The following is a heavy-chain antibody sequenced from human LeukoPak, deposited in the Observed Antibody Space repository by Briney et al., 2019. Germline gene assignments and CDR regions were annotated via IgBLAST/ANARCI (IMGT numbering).Heavy chain of an antibody. CDR2: ISAYNGNT. D-gene: IGHD3-22*01. Sequence: GASVKVSCKASGYTFTSYGISWVRQAPGQGLEWMGWISAYNGNTNYAQELQGRVTMTTDTSTSTAYMELRSLRSDDTAVYYCARDTTYYDSSGYSKRFDYWGQGTLVTVPS. CDR1: GYTFTSYG. V-gene: IGHV1-18*01. CDR3: ARDTTYYDSSGYSKRFDY. J-gene: IGHJ4*02.